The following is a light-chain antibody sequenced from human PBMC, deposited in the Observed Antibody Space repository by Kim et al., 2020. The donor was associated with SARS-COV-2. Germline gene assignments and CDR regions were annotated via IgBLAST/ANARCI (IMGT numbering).Light chain of an antibody. CDR1: QSISRSF. J-gene: IGKJ4*01. CDR2: GAS. Sequence: EIVLTQSPGTLSLSPGERATLSCRASQSISRSFLAWFQQKPGQAPRLLIFGASSRATGIPDRFSGAGSGTDFTLTISRLEPEDFALYYCQQYGNSVTFGGGTKVDIK. CDR3: QQYGNSVT. V-gene: IGKV3-20*01.